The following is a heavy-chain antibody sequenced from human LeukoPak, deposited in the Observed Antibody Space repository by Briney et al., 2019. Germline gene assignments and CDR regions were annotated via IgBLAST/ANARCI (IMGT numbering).Heavy chain of an antibody. CDR1: GGSISSSSYY. Sequence: SETLSLTCTVSGGSISSSSYYWGWIRQPPGKGLEWIGSIYYSGSTYYNPSLKSRVTISVDTSKNQVSLKLSSVTAADTAVYYCARGTVGYCSGGSCQGWIDPWGQGTLVTVSS. V-gene: IGHV4-39*07. CDR3: ARGTVGYCSGGSCQGWIDP. D-gene: IGHD2-15*01. J-gene: IGHJ5*02. CDR2: IYYSGST.